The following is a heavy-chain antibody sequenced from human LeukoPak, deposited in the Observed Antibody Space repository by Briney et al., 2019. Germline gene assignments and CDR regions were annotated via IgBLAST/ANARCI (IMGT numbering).Heavy chain of an antibody. D-gene: IGHD3-22*01. J-gene: IGHJ4*02. CDR1: GFTFSSYG. CDR2: IRYDGSNK. Sequence: GGSLRLSCAASGFTFSSYGMHWVRQAPGKGLEWVAFIRYDGSNKYYADSVKGRFTISRDNSKNTLYLQMNSLRAEDTAVYYCAKDSYYDSSGFSGDYWGQGTLVTVSS. CDR3: AKDSYYDSSGFSGDY. V-gene: IGHV3-30*02.